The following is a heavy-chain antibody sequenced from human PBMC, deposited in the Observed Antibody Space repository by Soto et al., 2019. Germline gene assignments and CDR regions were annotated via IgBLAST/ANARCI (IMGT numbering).Heavy chain of an antibody. CDR3: AGGSTSWDWFDP. J-gene: IGHJ5*02. Sequence: QVQLVQSGAEVKKPGASVKVSCTASGYTFTSYDINWVRQTTGQGLEWMGLMNPKSGNTGYAQKFQGRVTMTRNTSKSTAYMGLSSLRSEDTAVYYCAGGSTSWDWFDPWGQGTLVTVSS. CDR1: GYTFTSYD. CDR2: MNPKSGNT. V-gene: IGHV1-8*01. D-gene: IGHD2-2*01.